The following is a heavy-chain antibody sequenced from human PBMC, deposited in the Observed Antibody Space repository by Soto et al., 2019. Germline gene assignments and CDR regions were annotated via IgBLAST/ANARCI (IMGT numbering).Heavy chain of an antibody. D-gene: IGHD2-21*01. J-gene: IGHJ5*02. CDR1: GDSISSTHW. Sequence: QVYLHQSGPGLVKPSGTLSLTCAVSGDSISSTHWWTWVRQTPGKGLEWIGEVYHSGSTSYNPSLTSRVTLSVDKSNNQFSLKLTSVTAADTAVYYCATLPPRIVVTVLPIPTWGQGTLVSVSS. CDR2: VYHSGST. V-gene: IGHV4-4*02. CDR3: ATLPPRIVVTVLPIPT.